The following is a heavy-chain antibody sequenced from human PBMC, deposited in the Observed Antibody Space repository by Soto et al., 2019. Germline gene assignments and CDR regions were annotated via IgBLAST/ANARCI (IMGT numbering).Heavy chain of an antibody. CDR2: ISGTGTNI. CDR1: GFTFSTFE. CDR3: ARDPGASWFDA. Sequence: PGGSLRLSCAASGFTFSTFEMNWVRQAPGKGLEWVSYISGTGTNIFYADSVKGRFTISRDNAKTSLYLQMNSLRVEDTAVYFCARDPGASWFDAWGQGTLVTVSS. V-gene: IGHV3-48*03. J-gene: IGHJ5*02.